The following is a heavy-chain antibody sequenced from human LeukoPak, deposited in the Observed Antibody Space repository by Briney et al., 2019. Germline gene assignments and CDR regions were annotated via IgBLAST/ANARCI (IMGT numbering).Heavy chain of an antibody. CDR2: IYHNGST. CDR3: ARNHYGHPLDY. J-gene: IGHJ4*02. Sequence: SETLSLTCTVSTYSISSGYYWGWIRQPPGKGLEWIGNIYHNGSTYYNPSLKSRVTISVDTSKNQFSLKLTSVTAADTAVYYCARNHYGHPLDYWGQGTLVTVSS. CDR1: TYSISSGYY. D-gene: IGHD4-17*01. V-gene: IGHV4-38-2*02.